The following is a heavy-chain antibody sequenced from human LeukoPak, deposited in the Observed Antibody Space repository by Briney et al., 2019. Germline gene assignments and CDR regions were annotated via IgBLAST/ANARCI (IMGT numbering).Heavy chain of an antibody. CDR3: ARDRVDTAMDIPYYFDY. CDR2: IKQDGSEK. V-gene: IGHV3-7*03. D-gene: IGHD5-18*01. CDR1: GFTFSSYA. J-gene: IGHJ4*02. Sequence: GGSLRLSCAASGFTFSSYAMNWVRQAPGKGLEWVANIKQDGSEKYYVDSVKGRFTISRDNAKNSLYLQMNSLRAEDTAVYYCARDRVDTAMDIPYYFDYWGQGTLVTVSS.